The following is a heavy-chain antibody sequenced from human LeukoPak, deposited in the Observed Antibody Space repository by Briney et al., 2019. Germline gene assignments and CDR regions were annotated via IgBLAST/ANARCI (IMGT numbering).Heavy chain of an antibody. J-gene: IGHJ4*02. Sequence: PSETLSLTCTVSGDSISGSSFWWSWIRRPPGQGLEWIGNIYYSGTTNYNPSLESRVAISVDTSTNQFSLKLSSVTAADTAVYYCARGSFHWLLDWGQGTPVTVSS. CDR2: IYYSGTT. CDR3: ARGSFHWLLD. CDR1: GDSISGSSFW. V-gene: IGHV4-39*07. D-gene: IGHD3-9*01.